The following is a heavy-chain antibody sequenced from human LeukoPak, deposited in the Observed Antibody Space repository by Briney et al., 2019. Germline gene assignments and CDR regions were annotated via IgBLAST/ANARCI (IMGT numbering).Heavy chain of an antibody. D-gene: IGHD2-2*01. Sequence: GASVKVSCKASGYTFTSYDINWVRQATGQGLEWMGWMNPNSGNTGYAQKFQGRVTMTRNTSISTAYMELSSLRSEDTAVYYCARGGRRAYYCSSTSCYLFDYWGQGTQVTVSS. J-gene: IGHJ4*02. CDR3: ARGGRRAYYCSSTSCYLFDY. CDR2: MNPNSGNT. CDR1: GYTFTSYD. V-gene: IGHV1-8*01.